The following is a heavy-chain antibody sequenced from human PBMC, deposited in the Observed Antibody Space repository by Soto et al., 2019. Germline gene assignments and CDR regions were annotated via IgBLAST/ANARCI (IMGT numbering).Heavy chain of an antibody. CDR3: ARASAPGWPVNGRDYFDC. J-gene: IGHJ4*02. CDR1: GCTFSNYY. Sequence: PGGTLRLSCAASGCTFSNYYMSWIRQAPGKGMEWGSGISSSFLTSHYAESVKGRCTISRDNAKNPLFLKMNSLSAEDTAIYYCARASAPGWPVNGRDYFDCWGQGALVTVSS. D-gene: IGHD6-19*01. V-gene: IGHV3-11*01. CDR2: ISSSFLTS.